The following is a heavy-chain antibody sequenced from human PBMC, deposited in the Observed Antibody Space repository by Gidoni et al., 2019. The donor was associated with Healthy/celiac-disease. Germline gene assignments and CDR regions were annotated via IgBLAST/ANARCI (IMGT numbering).Heavy chain of an antibody. CDR2: IDPSDSYT. CDR3: ARAPLPWVRGRLIASFDY. Sequence: EVQLVQSGAEVTTTGESLRSSCKGSGYSFTSYGISWVRQMPRKGLEWMGRIDPSDSYTNYSPSFQGHVTISADNSLSTAYLQWSSLKASDTAMYYCARAPLPWVRGRLIASFDYWGQGTLVTVSS. V-gene: IGHV5-10-1*03. CDR1: GYSFTSYG. J-gene: IGHJ4*02. D-gene: IGHD3-10*01.